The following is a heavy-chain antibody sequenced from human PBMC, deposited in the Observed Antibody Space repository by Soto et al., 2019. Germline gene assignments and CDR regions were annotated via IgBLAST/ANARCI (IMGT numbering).Heavy chain of an antibody. CDR3: AMVDNYVTPTPQDV. D-gene: IGHD3-16*01. J-gene: IGHJ6*02. Sequence: QVQLVQSGDEVRKPGSSVKVSCKASGYIFVNYGIAWVRQAPGQGLEWMGWISPYNGNTHYASKVQGRLTMTTDTPTSPADMDLGSLTSEDTAVYYCAMVDNYVTPTPQDVWGQGTTVTVSS. V-gene: IGHV1-18*01. CDR1: GYIFVNYG. CDR2: ISPYNGNT.